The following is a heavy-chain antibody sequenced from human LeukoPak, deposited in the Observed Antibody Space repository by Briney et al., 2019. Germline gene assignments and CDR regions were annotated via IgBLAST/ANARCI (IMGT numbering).Heavy chain of an antibody. Sequence: GGSLRLSCSASGFIFRHYGVNWVRQSPGKGLEWVSGISGSGDSTYYADSVKGRFTVSRDNSKNTLYLQMNSLTAADTAVYFCAKALGDWPTTLDYWGRGTLVTVSS. J-gene: IGHJ4*02. V-gene: IGHV3-23*01. CDR3: AKALGDWPTTLDY. CDR1: GFIFRHYG. D-gene: IGHD3-16*01. CDR2: ISGSGDST.